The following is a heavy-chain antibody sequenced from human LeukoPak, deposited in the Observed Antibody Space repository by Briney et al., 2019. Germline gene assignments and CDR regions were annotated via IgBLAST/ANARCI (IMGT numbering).Heavy chain of an antibody. CDR1: GYTLTELS. V-gene: IGHV1-24*01. D-gene: IGHD3-22*01. J-gene: IGHJ4*02. CDR3: ATFYDREGNFDY. Sequence: ASVKVSCKVSGYTLTELSMHWVRQAPGKGLEWMGGFDPEDGETIYAQKFQGRVTMTEDTSTDTAYMELSSLRFEDTAVYYCATFYDREGNFDYWGQGTLVTVSS. CDR2: FDPEDGET.